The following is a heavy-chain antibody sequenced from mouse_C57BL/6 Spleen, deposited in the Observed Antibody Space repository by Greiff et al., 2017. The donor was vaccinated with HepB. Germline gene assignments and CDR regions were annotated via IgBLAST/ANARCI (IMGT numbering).Heavy chain of an antibody. CDR3: ARLGCYGFFDY. J-gene: IGHJ2*01. CDR2: INPDSSTI. Sequence: SASGIDFSRYWMSWVRRAPGKGLEWIGEINPDSSTINYAPSLKDKFIISRDNAKNTLYLQMSKVRSEDTALYYCARLGCYGFFDYWGQGTTLTVSS. CDR1: GIDFSRYW. V-gene: IGHV4-1*01. D-gene: IGHD1-2*01.